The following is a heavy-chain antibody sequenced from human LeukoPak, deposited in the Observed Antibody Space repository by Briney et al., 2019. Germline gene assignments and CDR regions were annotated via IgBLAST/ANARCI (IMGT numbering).Heavy chain of an antibody. J-gene: IGHJ5*02. CDR2: MNPNSGNT. CDR3: ARVFCSSTSCYVWFDP. CDR1: GYTFTSYD. V-gene: IGHV1-8*01. D-gene: IGHD2-2*01. Sequence: ASVKVSCKASGYTFTSYDINWVRQATGQGLEWMGWMNPNSGNTGYAQKFQGRVTMTRNTSISTAYMELSSLRSEDTAVYHCARVFCSSTSCYVWFDPWGQGTLVTVSS.